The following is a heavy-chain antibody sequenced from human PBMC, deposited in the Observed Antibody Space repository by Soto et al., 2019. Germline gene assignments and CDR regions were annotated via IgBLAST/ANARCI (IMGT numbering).Heavy chain of an antibody. CDR1: GGSISSGGYY. CDR3: ARERPSIPDWFDP. V-gene: IGHV4-31*03. J-gene: IGHJ5*02. D-gene: IGHD2-21*01. Sequence: SETLSLTCTVSGGSISSGGYYWSWIRQHPGKGLEWIGYIYYSGSTYYNPSLKSRVTISVDTSKNQFSLKLSSVTAADTAVYYCARERPSIPDWFDPWGQGTLVTVSS. CDR2: IYYSGST.